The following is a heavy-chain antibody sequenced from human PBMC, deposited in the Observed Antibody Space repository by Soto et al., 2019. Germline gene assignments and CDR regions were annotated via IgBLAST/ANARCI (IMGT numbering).Heavy chain of an antibody. V-gene: IGHV4-31*03. CDR3: ARAIRHFGNYYGMDV. CDR1: GGSISSGGYY. J-gene: IGHJ6*02. D-gene: IGHD3-10*01. Sequence: QVQLQESGPGLVKPSQTLSLTCTVSGGSISSGGYYWSWIRQHPGKGLECIGYISYSGGTYYNPSLKSRVTISVDTSKNQFSLKLSSVTAADTAVYYCARAIRHFGNYYGMDVWGQGTTVTVSS. CDR2: ISYSGGT.